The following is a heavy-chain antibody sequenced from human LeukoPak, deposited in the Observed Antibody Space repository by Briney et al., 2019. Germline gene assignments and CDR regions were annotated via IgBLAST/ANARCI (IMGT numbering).Heavy chain of an antibody. D-gene: IGHD6-13*01. CDR2: ISSDGRNK. J-gene: IGHJ3*02. V-gene: IGHV3-30*03. Sequence: GGSLRLSCTASGFTFSSYGMHWVRQAPGKGLEWVAGISSDGRNKYYADSVKGRFTISRDNSKNTLYLQMNSLRAEDTAVYYCARDYRIAAAGIIGDAFDIWGQGTMVTVSS. CDR3: ARDYRIAAAGIIGDAFDI. CDR1: GFTFSSYG.